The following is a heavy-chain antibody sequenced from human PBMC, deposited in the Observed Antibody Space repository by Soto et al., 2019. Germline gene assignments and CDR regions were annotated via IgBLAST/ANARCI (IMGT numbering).Heavy chain of an antibody. D-gene: IGHD5-18*01. CDR3: ARAGDATMGHDFDS. V-gene: IGHV3-33*01. CDR1: GFTFSAYG. J-gene: IGHJ4*02. Sequence: QVQLVESGGGVGQPGGSLRLSCAASGFTFSAYGMHWVRQAPGKGLEWVSVIWFDGSNRDYVDSVKGRFTVSRDNSKNTLNLQMNSLRGEDTAVYYCARAGDATMGHDFDSWGQGILVTVSS. CDR2: IWFDGSNR.